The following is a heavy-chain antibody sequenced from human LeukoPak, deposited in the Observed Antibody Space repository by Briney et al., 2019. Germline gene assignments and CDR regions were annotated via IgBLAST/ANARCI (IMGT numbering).Heavy chain of an antibody. CDR3: ARAQRKTTKSIAAAGASSFDY. J-gene: IGHJ4*02. D-gene: IGHD6-13*01. CDR1: GYAFISYD. CDR2: VNPNGFST. Sequence: ASVKVSCKASGYAFISYDIHWVRQAPGQGLEWVGRVNPNGFSTTYAQKFQGRVTMTSDTSTTTVYMDLSSLRSEDTAVYYCARAQRKTTKSIAAAGASSFDYWGQGTLVTVSS. V-gene: IGHV1-46*01.